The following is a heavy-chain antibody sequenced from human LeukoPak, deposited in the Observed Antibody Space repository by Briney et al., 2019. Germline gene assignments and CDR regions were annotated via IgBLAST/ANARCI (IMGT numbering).Heavy chain of an antibody. CDR2: ILSSVSYT. D-gene: IGHD7-27*01. CDR1: GFIFSDYY. V-gene: IGHV3-11*05. CDR3: AKDGDGMAV. J-gene: IGHJ6*02. Sequence: GGCLRLSCAASGFIFSDYYMSWIRQAPGKGLEWVSSILSSVSYTNYADSVKGRFTISRDNPKNSLYLQMNSLRTEDTAVYYCAKDGDGMAVWGRGTTVT.